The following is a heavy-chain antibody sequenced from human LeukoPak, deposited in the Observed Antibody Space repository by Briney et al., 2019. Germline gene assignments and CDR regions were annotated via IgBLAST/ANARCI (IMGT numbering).Heavy chain of an antibody. J-gene: IGHJ4*02. D-gene: IGHD6-13*01. Sequence: PGGSLRLSCAASGFTFSSYSMNWVRQAPGKGLEWVAFIRYDGSNKYYADSVKGRFTISRDNSKNTLYLQMNSLRAEDTAVYYCAKSSLKYSSSWYYFDYWGQGTLVTVSS. CDR2: IRYDGSNK. CDR3: AKSSLKYSSSWYYFDY. CDR1: GFTFSSYS. V-gene: IGHV3-30*02.